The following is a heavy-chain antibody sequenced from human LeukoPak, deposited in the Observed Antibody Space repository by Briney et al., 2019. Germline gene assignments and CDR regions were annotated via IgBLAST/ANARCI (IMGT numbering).Heavy chain of an antibody. V-gene: IGHV4-39*07. CDR2: IYYSGST. Sequence: SETLSLTCTVSGGSISSSSYYWGWIRQPPGKGLEWIGSIYYSGSTYYNPSLKSRVTISVDTSKNQFSLKLSSVTAADTAVYYCARDRPLGGYSGYESDPYGYFDLWGRGTLVTVSS. CDR1: GGSISSSSYY. D-gene: IGHD5-12*01. CDR3: ARDRPLGGYSGYESDPYGYFDL. J-gene: IGHJ2*01.